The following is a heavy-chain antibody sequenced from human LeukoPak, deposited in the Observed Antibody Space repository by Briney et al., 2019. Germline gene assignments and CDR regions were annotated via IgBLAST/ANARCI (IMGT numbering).Heavy chain of an antibody. V-gene: IGHV4-4*02. CDR1: GGSISSSNW. CDR3: ARVAAKTVDY. CDR2: VYHSGGT. J-gene: IGHJ4*02. Sequence: SETLSLTCAVSGGSISSSNWWSWVRQPPGKGLEWIGEVYHSGGTNYNPSLKSRVTISVDTSKNQFSLKLSSVTAADTAVYYCARVAAKTVDYWGQGTLVTVSS. D-gene: IGHD2-15*01.